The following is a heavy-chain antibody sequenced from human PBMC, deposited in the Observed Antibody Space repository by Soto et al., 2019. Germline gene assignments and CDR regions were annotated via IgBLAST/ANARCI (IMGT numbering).Heavy chain of an antibody. J-gene: IGHJ6*02. CDR3: ARIAARPGYYYSGMDV. V-gene: IGHV2-5*01. CDR2: IYWNDYK. Sequence: QITLKESGPTLVKPTQTLTLTCTFSGFSLSTSGVGVGWIRQPPGKALEWLVLIYWNDYKRYSPSLKSSRTITKDTSKNQVVLTMTDMDPVDTATYYCARIAARPGYYYSGMDVWGQGTTVTVSS. CDR1: GFSLSTSGVG. D-gene: IGHD6-6*01.